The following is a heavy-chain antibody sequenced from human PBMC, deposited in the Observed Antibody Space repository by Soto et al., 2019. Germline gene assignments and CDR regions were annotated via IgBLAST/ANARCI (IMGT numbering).Heavy chain of an antibody. V-gene: IGHV4-34*01. CDR1: GGSFSGYY. D-gene: IGHD6-13*01. CDR2: INHSGST. CDR3: ARDGDGIAAEGY. J-gene: IGHJ4*02. Sequence: QVQLQQWGAGLLKPSETLSLTCAVYGGSFSGYYWSWIRQPPGKGLEWIGEINHSGSTNYNPSLTSRVARSVDSSNNQFSLNLSSVNAADTAVYYCARDGDGIAAEGYWGQGTLVTVSS.